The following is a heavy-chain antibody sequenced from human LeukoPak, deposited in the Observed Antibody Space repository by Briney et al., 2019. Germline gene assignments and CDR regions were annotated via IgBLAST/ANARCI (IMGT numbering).Heavy chain of an antibody. J-gene: IGHJ4*02. Sequence: ASVQVSCKTSGYTFTSYHMHWVRQAPGQGLEWVAIIKSTGDTTVYAQKIQGRVTVTRDTSTSTVYMDLSSLSSEDTAVYYCVSEDAYTYYFDYWGPGTLVTVFS. CDR2: IKSTGDTT. CDR1: GYTFTSYH. CDR3: VSEDAYTYYFDY. V-gene: IGHV1-46*01. D-gene: IGHD3-16*01.